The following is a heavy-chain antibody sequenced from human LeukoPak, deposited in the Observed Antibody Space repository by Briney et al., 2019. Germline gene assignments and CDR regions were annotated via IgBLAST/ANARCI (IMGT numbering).Heavy chain of an antibody. V-gene: IGHV3-7*01. CDR2: INQDGSEI. CDR1: EFTFSRYW. CDR3: TRDWVRSSCTD. Sequence: GGSLRLSCEDSEFTFSRYWMSWVRQAPGKGLEWVANINQDGSEIYYVDSVKGRFTISRDNAKNSLHLQMNSLRADDTAVYYCTRDWVRSSCTDWGQGTLVTVSS. J-gene: IGHJ4*02. D-gene: IGHD6-13*01.